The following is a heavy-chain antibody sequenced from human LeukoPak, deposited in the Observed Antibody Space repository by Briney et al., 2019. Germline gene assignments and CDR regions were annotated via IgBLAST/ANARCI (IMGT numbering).Heavy chain of an antibody. J-gene: IGHJ4*02. D-gene: IGHD6-19*01. Sequence: GGSVRLSCAASGFTFSSYSMNWVRQAPGKGLEWVSYISSSSSTIYYADSVKGRFTISRDNAKNSLYLQMNSLRAEVTAVYYCARGKQWLNYWGQGTLVTVSS. CDR3: ARGKQWLNY. CDR2: ISSSSSTI. CDR1: GFTFSSYS. V-gene: IGHV3-48*01.